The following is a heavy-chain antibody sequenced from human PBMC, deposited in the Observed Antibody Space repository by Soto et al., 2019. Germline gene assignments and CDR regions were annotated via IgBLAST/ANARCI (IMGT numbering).Heavy chain of an antibody. Sequence: LCGGSIRSGDDFWTWIRQPPGKGLEWIGYIYYSGSTYYNPSLKSRLTMSVDTSKNQFSLKLSSVTAADTAVYYCARDRAKWKDYYYYGMDVWGQGTTVTVSS. D-gene: IGHD1-20*01. CDR3: ARDRAKWKDYYYYGMDV. J-gene: IGHJ6*02. CDR2: IYYSGST. CDR1: GGSIRSGDDF. V-gene: IGHV4-30-4*01.